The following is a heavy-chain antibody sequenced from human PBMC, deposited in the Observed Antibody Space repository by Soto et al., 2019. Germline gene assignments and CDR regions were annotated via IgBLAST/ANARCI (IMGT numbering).Heavy chain of an antibody. CDR2: VSYSGSP. D-gene: IGHD5-18*01. V-gene: IGHV4-59*01. CDR1: GVSITSYF. CDR3: ARGGPVQLWAFDY. Sequence: PSETLSLTCTVSGVSITSYFWSWIRQPPGKGLEWVAYVSYSGSPHYNPSLQSRVTVSVDTSKSQFSLEVTSLTAADTAVYYCARGGPVQLWAFDYWGQGSLVTVSS. J-gene: IGHJ4*02.